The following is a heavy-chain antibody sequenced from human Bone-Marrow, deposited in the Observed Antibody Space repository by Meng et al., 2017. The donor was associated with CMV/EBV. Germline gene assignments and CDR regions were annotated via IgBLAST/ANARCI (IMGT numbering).Heavy chain of an antibody. Sequence: SETLSLTCTVSGGSISSYYWSWIRQPPGSGLEWIGYVSDSGTTNHNPSLKSRVSLSVDTSKKQFSLKLNSVTAADTAVYYCARTHLTGYSLDKWGQGTLVTVSS. CDR1: GGSISSYY. CDR3: ARTHLTGYSLDK. J-gene: IGHJ4*02. D-gene: IGHD3-9*01. CDR2: VSDSGTT. V-gene: IGHV4-59*01.